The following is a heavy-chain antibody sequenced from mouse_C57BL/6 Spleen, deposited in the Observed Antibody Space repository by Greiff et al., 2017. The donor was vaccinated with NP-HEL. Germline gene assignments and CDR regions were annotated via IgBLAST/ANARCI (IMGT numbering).Heavy chain of an antibody. CDR1: GYTFTDYN. V-gene: IGHV1-22*01. D-gene: IGHD2-1*01. J-gene: IGHJ4*01. Sequence: EVQLQESGPELVKPGASVKMSCKASGYTFTDYNMHWVKQSHGKSLEWIGYINPNNGGTSYNQKFKGKATLTVNKSSSTSYMELRSLTSEDSAVYYCARSPMVTIYYYAMYYWGQGTSVTASS. CDR2: INPNNGGT. CDR3: ARSPMVTIYYYAMYY.